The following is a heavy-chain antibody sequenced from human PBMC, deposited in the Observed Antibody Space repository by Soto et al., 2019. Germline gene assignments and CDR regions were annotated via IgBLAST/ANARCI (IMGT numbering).Heavy chain of an antibody. J-gene: IGHJ4*02. CDR3: ARQYYDSSGWYFFDY. CDR1: GGSISSNVYY. CDR2: IYYAGST. Sequence: SETLSLTCTVSGGSISSNVYYWAWIRQPPGKGLERIGSIYYAGSTYSNPSLQSRVSISVDSSKNQFSLKVSSVTGADTAVYYCARQYYDSSGWYFFDYWGPGTLVTVSS. V-gene: IGHV4-39*01. D-gene: IGHD3-22*01.